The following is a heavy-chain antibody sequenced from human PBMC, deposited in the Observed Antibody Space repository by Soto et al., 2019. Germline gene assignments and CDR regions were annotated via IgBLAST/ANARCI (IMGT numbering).Heavy chain of an antibody. Sequence: QVQLQESGPGLVKPSQTLSLTCTVSGGCISSGGYYWSWIRQHPGKGLEWIGYIYYSGSTYYNPSLKSRVSISVDTSKNQFSLKLSSVTVPDTAVYYSARDMTSGNWFDPWGQGTLVTFSS. CDR1: GGCISSGGYY. J-gene: IGHJ5*02. CDR2: IYYSGST. CDR3: ARDMTSGNWFDP. D-gene: IGHD3-10*01. V-gene: IGHV4-31*03.